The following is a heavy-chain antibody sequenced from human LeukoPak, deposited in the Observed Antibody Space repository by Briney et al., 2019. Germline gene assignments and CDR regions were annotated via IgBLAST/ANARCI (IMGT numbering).Heavy chain of an antibody. CDR3: ARGRLVATITNGFDP. D-gene: IGHD5-12*01. J-gene: IGHJ5*02. CDR1: GYTFTSYD. Sequence: ASAKVSCKASGYTFTSYDINWVRQATGQGLEWMGWMNPNSGNTGYAQKFQGRVTMTRNTSISTAYMELSSLRSEDTAVYYCARGRLVATITNGFDPWGQGTLVTVSS. V-gene: IGHV1-8*01. CDR2: MNPNSGNT.